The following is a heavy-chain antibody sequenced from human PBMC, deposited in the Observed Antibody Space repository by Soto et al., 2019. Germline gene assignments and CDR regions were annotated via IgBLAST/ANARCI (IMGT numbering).Heavy chain of an antibody. Sequence: PGGSLRLSCAASGFTFSSYAMSWVRQAPGKGLEWVSGISGSGGSAYYADTMKGRFTISRDSSKNTLYLQMNSLRVEDTAVYYCVKLGDFWSGYYGPGAFDVWGQGTMVTVAS. CDR2: ISGSGGSA. D-gene: IGHD3-3*01. J-gene: IGHJ3*01. CDR3: VKLGDFWSGYYGPGAFDV. CDR1: GFTFSSYA. V-gene: IGHV3-23*01.